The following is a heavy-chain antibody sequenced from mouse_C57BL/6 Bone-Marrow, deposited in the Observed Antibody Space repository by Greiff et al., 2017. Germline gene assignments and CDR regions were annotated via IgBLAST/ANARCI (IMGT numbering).Heavy chain of an antibody. D-gene: IGHD3-2*02. CDR1: GYAFSSYW. J-gene: IGHJ4*01. CDR2: IYPGDGDT. CDR3: ARSRAQALMDY. Sequence: QVHVKQSGAELVKPGASVKISCKASGYAFSSYWMNWVKQRPGKGLEWIGQIYPGDGDTNYNGKFKGKATLTADKYSSTAYMQLSSLTSEDSAVYFCARSRAQALMDYWGQGTSVTVSS. V-gene: IGHV1-80*01.